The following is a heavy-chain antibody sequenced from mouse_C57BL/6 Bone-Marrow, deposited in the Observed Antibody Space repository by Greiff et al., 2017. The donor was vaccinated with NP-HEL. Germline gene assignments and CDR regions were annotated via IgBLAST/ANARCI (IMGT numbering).Heavy chain of an antibody. V-gene: IGHV5-6*01. J-gene: IGHJ2*01. Sequence: DVHLVESGGDLVKPGGSLKLSCAASGFTFSSYGMSWVRQTPDKGLEWVASISRGGGDTYYTESVKGRFTISGDNAKNTLYLQMSSLKSEDTAMYYCARHDSYGSSFYFDYWGQGTTLTVSS. CDR3: ARHDSYGSSFYFDY. D-gene: IGHD1-1*01. CDR2: ISRGGGDT. CDR1: GFTFSSYG.